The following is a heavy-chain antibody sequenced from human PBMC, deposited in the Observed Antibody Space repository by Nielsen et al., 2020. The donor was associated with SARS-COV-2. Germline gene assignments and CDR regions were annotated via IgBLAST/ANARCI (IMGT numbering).Heavy chain of an antibody. CDR3: ARPTGDAYNSFDY. Sequence: GESLKISCLASGYTFANHWIGWVRQMPGKGLEWMGIIYPDDSETRYSPSFQGQVTISVDKSISTAYLQWSGLKASDTAMYFCARPTGDAYNSFDYWGQGTLVTVSS. D-gene: IGHD5-24*01. V-gene: IGHV5-51*01. CDR2: IYPDDSET. J-gene: IGHJ4*02. CDR1: GYTFANHW.